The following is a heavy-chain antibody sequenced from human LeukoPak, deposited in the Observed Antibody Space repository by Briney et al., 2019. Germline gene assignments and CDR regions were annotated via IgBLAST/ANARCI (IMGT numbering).Heavy chain of an antibody. CDR2: INPNSGGT. D-gene: IGHD6-19*01. CDR1: GYTFTGYY. Sequence: ASVKVSCKASGYTFTGYYMHWVRQAPGQGLEWMGWINPNSGGTNYAQKFQGRVTMTRDTSINTAYMELSSLRSEDTAVYYCARDESPLGRWLVHGVYWGQGTLVTVSS. V-gene: IGHV1-2*02. CDR3: ARDESPLGRWLVHGVY. J-gene: IGHJ4*02.